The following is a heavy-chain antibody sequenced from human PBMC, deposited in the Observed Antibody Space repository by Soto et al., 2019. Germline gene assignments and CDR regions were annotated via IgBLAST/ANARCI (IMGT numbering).Heavy chain of an antibody. V-gene: IGHV3-53*01. CDR1: GFTVSSNY. CDR3: ARSSSVVGHYYYYGMDV. CDR2: IYSGGST. J-gene: IGHJ6*02. Sequence: EVQLVESGGGLMQPGGSLRLSCAASGFTVSSNYMSWVRQAPGKGLEWVSAIYSGGSTYYADSVKGRFTISRDNSKNTLYLQMNSLRVEDTAVYSCARSSSVVGHYYYYGMDVWGQGTTVTVSS. D-gene: IGHD6-19*01.